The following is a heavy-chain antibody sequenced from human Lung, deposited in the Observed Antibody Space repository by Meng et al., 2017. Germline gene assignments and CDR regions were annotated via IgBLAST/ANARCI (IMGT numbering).Heavy chain of an antibody. D-gene: IGHD4-11*01. CDR1: GGSFSDYY. J-gene: IGHJ4*02. CDR3: ARGPTTMAHDFDY. CDR2: INHSGST. Sequence: QVQQPHGGAGLCKPSVTLARTCVGSGGSFSDYYWSWIRQPPGKGLEWIGEINHSGSTNYNPSLESRATISVDTSQNNLSLKLSSVTAADSAVYYCARGPTTMAHDFDYWGQGTLVTVSS. V-gene: IGHV4-34*01.